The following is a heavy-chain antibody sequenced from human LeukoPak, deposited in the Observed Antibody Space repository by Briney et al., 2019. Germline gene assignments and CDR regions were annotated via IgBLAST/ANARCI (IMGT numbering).Heavy chain of an antibody. V-gene: IGHV4-39*01. CDR1: GGSISSSSYY. D-gene: IGHD3-16*01. CDR3: ARRRYDYIWGSYSGSIDY. J-gene: IGHJ4*02. Sequence: PSETLSLTCTVSGGSISSSSYYWGWIRPPPGKGLEWIGSIYYSGSTYYNPSLKSRVTISVDTSKNQFSLKLSSVTAADTAVYYCARRRYDYIWGSYSGSIDYWGQGTLVTVSS. CDR2: IYYSGST.